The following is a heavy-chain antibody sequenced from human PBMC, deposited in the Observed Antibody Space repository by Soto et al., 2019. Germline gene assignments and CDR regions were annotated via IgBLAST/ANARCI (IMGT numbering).Heavy chain of an antibody. V-gene: IGHV3-23*01. CDR3: AKGGYCSGGSCYPDAFDI. D-gene: IGHD2-15*01. J-gene: IGHJ3*02. CDR2: ISGSGGST. Sequence: PGGSLRLSCAASGFTFSSYAMSWVRQAPGKGLEWVSAISGSGGSTYYADSVKGRFTISRDNSKNTLYLQMNSPRAEDTAVYYCAKGGYCSGGSCYPDAFDIWGQGTMVTVSS. CDR1: GFTFSSYA.